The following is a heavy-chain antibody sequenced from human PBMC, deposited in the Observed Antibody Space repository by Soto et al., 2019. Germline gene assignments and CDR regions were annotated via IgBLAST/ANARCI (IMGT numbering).Heavy chain of an antibody. D-gene: IGHD4-4*01. CDR2: IDFTGKT. J-gene: IGHJ5*02. V-gene: IGHV4-31*03. Sequence: TLSLTCTVSGDSIRDGGYYWAWIRQRPGKGLEWMGYIDFTGKTNYNPSLENRLTMSVDMSRRQLYLRLTSVTAADTAVYFCAKDPSPQPIPAVTPGWFDPWGQGISVTVSS. CDR3: AKDPSPQPIPAVTPGWFDP. CDR1: GDSIRDGGYY.